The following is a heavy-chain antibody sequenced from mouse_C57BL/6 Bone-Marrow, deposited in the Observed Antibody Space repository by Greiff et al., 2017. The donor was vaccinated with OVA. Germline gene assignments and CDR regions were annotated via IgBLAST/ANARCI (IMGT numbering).Heavy chain of an antibody. CDR1: GYIFTSYW. Sequence: QVQLQQPGAELVRPGSSVKLSCKASGYIFTSYWMHWVKQRPIQGLEWIGNIDPSDSETHYNQKFKDKATLTVDKSSSTAYMQLSSLTSEDSAVYYCARGNYYGSSSPFGYWGQGTTLTVSS. CDR3: ARGNYYGSSSPFGY. D-gene: IGHD1-1*01. CDR2: IDPSDSET. J-gene: IGHJ2*01. V-gene: IGHV1-52*01.